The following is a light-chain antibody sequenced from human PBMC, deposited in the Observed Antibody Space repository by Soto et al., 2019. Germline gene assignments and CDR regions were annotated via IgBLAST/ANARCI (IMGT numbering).Light chain of an antibody. CDR3: QQRSNWPPYT. J-gene: IGKJ2*01. CDR1: QSVSSY. V-gene: IGKV3-11*01. Sequence: EIVLTQSPATLSLSPGERATLSCRTSQSVSSYLAWYQQKPGQAPRLLLYDASNRATGIPARFSGSGPGTDFTLTISSIEPEDFAVYYCQQRSNWPPYTFGQGTKLEIK. CDR2: DAS.